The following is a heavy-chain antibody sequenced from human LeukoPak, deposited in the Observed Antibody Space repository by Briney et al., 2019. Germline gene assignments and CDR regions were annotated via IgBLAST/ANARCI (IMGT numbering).Heavy chain of an antibody. D-gene: IGHD2-2*01. Sequence: GESLRISCKGSGYSFTSYWISWVRQMPGKGLEWMGRIDPSDSYTNYSPSFQGHVTISADKSISTAYLQWSSLKASDTAMYYCAILVVPAAWTNYYYYGMDVWGKGTTVTVSS. CDR3: AILVVPAAWTNYYYYGMDV. J-gene: IGHJ6*04. CDR1: GYSFTSYW. V-gene: IGHV5-10-1*01. CDR2: IDPSDSYT.